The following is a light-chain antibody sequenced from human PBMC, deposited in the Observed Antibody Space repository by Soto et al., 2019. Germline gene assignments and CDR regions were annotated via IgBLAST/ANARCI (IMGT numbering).Light chain of an antibody. Sequence: QSVLTQPASVSGSPGQSITISCTGTSSDVGGYNYVSWYQQHPGKAPKLMIYDVGNRPSGVSNRFSGSKSGNTASLTISGLQAEDEADYYCSSYTSSSTSTVFGTGTKVTVL. CDR2: DVG. J-gene: IGLJ1*01. V-gene: IGLV2-14*01. CDR3: SSYTSSSTSTV. CDR1: SSDVGGYNY.